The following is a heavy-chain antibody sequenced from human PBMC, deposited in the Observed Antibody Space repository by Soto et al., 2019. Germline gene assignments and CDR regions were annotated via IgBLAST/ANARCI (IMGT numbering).Heavy chain of an antibody. CDR3: ATLASVQVERYDC. CDR2: INSDGRST. J-gene: IGHJ4*02. CDR1: GFTFSSYW. D-gene: IGHD1-1*01. Sequence: GGSLRLSCAASGFTFSSYWMRWVRQVPGKGLVWVSRINSDGRSTNYADSVKGRFTISRDNTKNTLYLQMNSLRAEDTAVYYCATLASVQVERYDCWGQGTLVTVSS. V-gene: IGHV3-74*01.